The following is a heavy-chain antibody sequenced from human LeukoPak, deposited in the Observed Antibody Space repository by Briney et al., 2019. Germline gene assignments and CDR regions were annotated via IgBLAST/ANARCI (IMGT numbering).Heavy chain of an antibody. Sequence: SETLSLTCAVYGGSFSGYYWSWIRKPPGKGLERIGEMNHSGSTNYNPSLKSRVTISVDTSKNQFSPKLSSVTAADTAVYDCARGKSVGGYSYADLYYYYYMDVWGKGTTVTVSS. CDR2: MNHSGST. CDR3: ARGKSVGGYSYADLYYYYYMDV. J-gene: IGHJ6*03. V-gene: IGHV4-34*01. CDR1: GGSFSGYY. D-gene: IGHD5-18*01.